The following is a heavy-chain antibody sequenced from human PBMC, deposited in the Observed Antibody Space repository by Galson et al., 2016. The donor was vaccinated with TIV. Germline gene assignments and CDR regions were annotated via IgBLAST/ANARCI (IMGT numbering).Heavy chain of an antibody. J-gene: IGHJ6*03. D-gene: IGHD3-3*01. CDR3: ARGKERVINYYYYMDV. CDR1: GGTFSSYG. Sequence: SVKVSCKASGGTFSSYGISWVRQAPGQGLEWMGGINPVFGIPNYAQKFQGRVTITADESTSTAYMELTSLRSEDTAVYYLARGKERVINYYYYMDVWGKGTTITVSS. V-gene: IGHV1-69*13. CDR2: INPVFGIP.